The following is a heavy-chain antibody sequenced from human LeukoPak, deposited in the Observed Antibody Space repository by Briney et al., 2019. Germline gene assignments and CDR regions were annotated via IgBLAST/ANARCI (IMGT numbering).Heavy chain of an antibody. J-gene: IGHJ4*02. CDR1: GFTVSNNY. Sequence: GGSLRLSCAASGFTVSNNYMSWVRQAPGKGLEWVSVIYSGGSTYYADSVKGRFTISRDNSKNTLYLQMNSLRAEDTAVYYCARGVGSGSRLRAGDYWGQGTLVTVSS. V-gene: IGHV3-53*01. CDR2: IYSGGST. CDR3: ARGVGSGSRLRAGDY. D-gene: IGHD1-26*01.